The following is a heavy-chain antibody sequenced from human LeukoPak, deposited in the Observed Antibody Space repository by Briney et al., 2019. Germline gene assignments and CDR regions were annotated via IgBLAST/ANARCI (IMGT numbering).Heavy chain of an antibody. CDR3: ARGARAASYFDY. V-gene: IGHV4-61*01. CDR1: GGSVSSGSYH. Sequence: PSETLSLTCTVSGGSVSSGSYHWSWIRQPPGKGLEWIGYIYYSGSTNYNPSLKSRVTISVDTSKNQFSLKLSSVTAADTAVYYCARGARAASYFDYWGQGTLVTVSS. D-gene: IGHD6-25*01. CDR2: IYYSGST. J-gene: IGHJ4*02.